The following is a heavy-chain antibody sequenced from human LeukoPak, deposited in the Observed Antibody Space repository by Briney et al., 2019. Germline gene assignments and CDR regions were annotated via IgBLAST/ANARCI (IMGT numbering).Heavy chain of an antibody. D-gene: IGHD5-18*01. CDR3: ASDTTMVTGADV. J-gene: IGHJ6*02. CDR2: ISSSRSYI. CDR1: GFPFCSYS. Sequence: PGGSLRLSCAASGFPFCSYSMNWVRQATGKGLEWVSSISSSRSYIYYADSVKGRFTISRDNAKNSLYLQMNSLRAEDTAVYYCASDTTMVTGADVWGQGTTVTVPS. V-gene: IGHV3-21*01.